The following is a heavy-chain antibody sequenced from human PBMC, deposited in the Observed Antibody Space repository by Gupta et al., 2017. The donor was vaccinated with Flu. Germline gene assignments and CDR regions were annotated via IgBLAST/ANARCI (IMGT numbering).Heavy chain of an antibody. CDR2: SYSNGHT. J-gene: IGHJ6*03. CDR3: ERSGNSIHYYYCMDG. Sequence: GGSISSDYWSWVRQHKGKEPEWIGYSYSNGHTGYNPCLRGRVTMSVDMSKKQFTMKMSSVTAADTAVYYCERSGNSIHYYYCMDGGGKGTTVTVSS. D-gene: IGHD3-22*01. V-gene: IGHV4-59*01. CDR1: GGSISSDY.